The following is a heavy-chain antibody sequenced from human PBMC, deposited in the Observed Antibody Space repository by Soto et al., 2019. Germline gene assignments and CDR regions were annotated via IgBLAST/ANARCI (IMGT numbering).Heavy chain of an antibody. Sequence: PSETLSLTCTVSGYSISSGYYWGWIRQPPGKGLEWIGSIYHSGSSYYNPSLKSRVTILVDTSKNQFSLNLSSVTAADTAVYNCARRLFSSDYFYYFDYWGQGALVTVSS. CDR2: IYHSGSS. J-gene: IGHJ4*02. V-gene: IGHV4-38-2*02. CDR3: ARRLFSSDYFYYFDY. CDR1: GYSISSGYY. D-gene: IGHD6-19*01.